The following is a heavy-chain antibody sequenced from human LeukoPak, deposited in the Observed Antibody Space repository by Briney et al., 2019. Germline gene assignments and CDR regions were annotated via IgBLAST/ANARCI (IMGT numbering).Heavy chain of an antibody. V-gene: IGHV1-18*01. CDR3: ARDWASYDIHPSYYYGMDV. D-gene: IGHD3-9*01. J-gene: IGHJ6*02. Sequence: ASVTVSCKASGYTFTSYGISWVRQAPGQGLEWVGWISANNGDTDYAQKFQARVTMTTDTSTSTAYMELRSLRSDDTAVYYCARDWASYDIHPSYYYGMDVWGQGTTVTVSS. CDR2: ISANNGDT. CDR1: GYTFTSYG.